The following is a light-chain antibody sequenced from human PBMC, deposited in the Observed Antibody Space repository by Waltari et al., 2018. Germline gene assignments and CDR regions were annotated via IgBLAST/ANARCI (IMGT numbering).Light chain of an antibody. CDR1: QSINSW. J-gene: IGKJ2*01. Sequence: DIQMTHSPSTLSASLGHRVTITCRASQSINSWLAWYQQKPGKAPKLLISKASSLESGVPSRFSGSGSGTEFTLTINSLQPDDFATYYCQQYKNLYTFGQGTKLEIK. CDR2: KAS. V-gene: IGKV1-5*03. CDR3: QQYKNLYT.